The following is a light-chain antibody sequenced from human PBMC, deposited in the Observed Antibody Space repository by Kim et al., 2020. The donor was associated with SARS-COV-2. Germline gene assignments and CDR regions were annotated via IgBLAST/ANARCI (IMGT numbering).Light chain of an antibody. Sequence: EIVMTQSPATLSVSPGETATLSCRASQNVNSNLTWFQQKPGQPPSLIIYGASTCATGIPARFSGSGSGTEFTLTISSLQSEDFAVYYCQQYNTWPQTFGQGTKLEI. CDR1: QNVNSN. CDR3: QQYNTWPQT. V-gene: IGKV3-15*01. CDR2: GAS. J-gene: IGKJ2*01.